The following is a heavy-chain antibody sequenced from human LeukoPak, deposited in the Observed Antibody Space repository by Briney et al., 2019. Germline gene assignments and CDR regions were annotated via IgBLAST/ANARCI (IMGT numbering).Heavy chain of an antibody. J-gene: IGHJ6*03. CDR2: ISSSSSYI. Sequence: GGSLRLSCAASGFTFSSYSMNWVRQAPGKGLEWVSSISSSSSYIYYADSVKGRFTISRDNAKNSLYLQMNSLRAEDTAVYYCARETIVVVPAAIASRGYYYYYYMDVWGKGTRSPSP. V-gene: IGHV3-21*01. D-gene: IGHD2-2*01. CDR1: GFTFSSYS. CDR3: ARETIVVVPAAIASRGYYYYYYMDV.